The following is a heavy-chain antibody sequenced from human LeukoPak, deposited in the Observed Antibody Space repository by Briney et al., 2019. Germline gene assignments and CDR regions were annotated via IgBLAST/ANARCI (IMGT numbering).Heavy chain of an antibody. CDR3: ANGKPEYGRGWPRGTF. Sequence: GGSLRLSCAASGFTFSSYAMSWVRQAPGKGLEWVSAISGSGGSTYYADSVKGRFTISRDNSKNALYLQMNNLRAEDTAVYYCANGKPEYGRGWPRGTFWGLGTLVTVSS. J-gene: IGHJ4*02. CDR1: GFTFSSYA. D-gene: IGHD6-19*01. CDR2: ISGSGGST. V-gene: IGHV3-23*01.